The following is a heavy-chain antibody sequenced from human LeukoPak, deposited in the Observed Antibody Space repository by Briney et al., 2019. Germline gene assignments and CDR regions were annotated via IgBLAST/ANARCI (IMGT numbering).Heavy chain of an antibody. J-gene: IGHJ5*02. CDR3: ARVGVLLWFGELGNWFDP. CDR1: GYTFTSYD. V-gene: IGHV1-8*01. D-gene: IGHD3-10*01. CDR2: MNPNSGNT. Sequence: ASVKVSCKASGYTFTSYDINWVRQATGQGLEWMGWMNPNSGNTGYAQKFQGRVTMTRNTSISTAYMELSSLRSEDTAVYYCARVGVLLWFGELGNWFDPWGQGTLVTVSS.